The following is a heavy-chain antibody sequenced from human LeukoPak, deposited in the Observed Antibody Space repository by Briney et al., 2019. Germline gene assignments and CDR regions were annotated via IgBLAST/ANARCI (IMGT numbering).Heavy chain of an antibody. CDR3: ARMSSYCDY. CDR2: IKPDGSEK. Sequence: GGSLRLSCVAPGFTFSSHHMNWVRQTPGKGLESVATIKPDGSEKYYVDSVKGRFTISGDNAKSSLYLQMNSLRAEDTGVYFCARMSSYCDYWGQGTLVTVSS. D-gene: IGHD2-2*01. V-gene: IGHV3-7*01. J-gene: IGHJ4*02. CDR1: GFTFSSHH.